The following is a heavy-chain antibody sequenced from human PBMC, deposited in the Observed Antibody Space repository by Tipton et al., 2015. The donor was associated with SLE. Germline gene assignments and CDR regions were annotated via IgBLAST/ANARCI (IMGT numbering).Heavy chain of an antibody. CDR1: GGSFSGYY. V-gene: IGHV4-34*01. CDR3: ARGLGVVVAVAFDI. Sequence: TLSLTCAVYGGSFSGYYWSWIRQPPGKGLEWIGEINHSGSTNYNSSLKSRVTISVDTSKNQFSLKLSSVTAADTAVYYCARGLGVVVAVAFDIWGQGTMVTVSS. D-gene: IGHD2-15*01. CDR2: INHSGST. J-gene: IGHJ3*02.